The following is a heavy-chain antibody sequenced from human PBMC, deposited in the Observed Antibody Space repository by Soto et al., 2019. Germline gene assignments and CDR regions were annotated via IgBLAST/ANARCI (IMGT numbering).Heavy chain of an antibody. J-gene: IGHJ5*02. V-gene: IGHV6-1*01. CDR1: GDSVSSNNAV. CDR3: ARGRADFSKDSRFDP. CDR2: TYFRSKWYS. Sequence: PSQTLSLTCDISGDSVSSNNAVWNWIRQSPSRGFQWLGRTYFRSKWYSDYAVSVRSRITIKADTSKNQVSLQLNSVTPEDTAVYYCARGRADFSKDSRFDPWGQGTLVTVSS.